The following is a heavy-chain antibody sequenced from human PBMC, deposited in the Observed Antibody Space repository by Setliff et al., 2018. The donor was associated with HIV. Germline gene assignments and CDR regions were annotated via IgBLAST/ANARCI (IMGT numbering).Heavy chain of an antibody. CDR3: ARDATRGGDFDY. J-gene: IGHJ4*02. CDR1: GFTFSNYW. Sequence: GSLRLSCAASGFTFSNYWMDWVRQAPGKGLEWVATIKQDGSEIYYMDSVKGRFTISRDNARTSLYLEMNSLKGEDTAVYYCARDATRGGDFDYWGQGTLVTAPQ. CDR2: IKQDGSEI. V-gene: IGHV3-7*01. D-gene: IGHD3-16*01.